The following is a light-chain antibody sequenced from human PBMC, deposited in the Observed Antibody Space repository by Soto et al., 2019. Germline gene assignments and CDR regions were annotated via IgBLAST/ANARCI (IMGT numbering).Light chain of an antibody. J-gene: IGKJ2*01. CDR2: LGS. CDR3: MQALQTQYT. Sequence: DIVMPQAPLSLPVTPGEPASISCRSSQSLLHSNGYNYLDWYLQKPGQSPQLRTYLGSNRASGVPERFSGSGSGTDFTLKISRVEAEDVGVYYCMQALQTQYTFEQGTKLEIK. CDR1: QSLLHSNGYNY. V-gene: IGKV2-28*01.